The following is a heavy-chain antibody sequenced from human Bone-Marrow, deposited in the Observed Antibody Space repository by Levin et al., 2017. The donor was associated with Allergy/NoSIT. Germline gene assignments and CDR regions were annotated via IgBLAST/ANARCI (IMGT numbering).Heavy chain of an antibody. CDR2: ISGSGSST. Sequence: GRSLRLSCAASGFTFNSYALSWVRQAPGKGLEWVSAISGSGSSTYYADSVKGRFTISRDNSKTTLYLQMNSLRAEDTAVYYCAKGAGWVAGAVALIWGQGTLVTVSS. CDR1: GFTFNSYA. D-gene: IGHD6-19*01. CDR3: AKGAGWVAGAVALI. J-gene: IGHJ4*02. V-gene: IGHV3-23*01.